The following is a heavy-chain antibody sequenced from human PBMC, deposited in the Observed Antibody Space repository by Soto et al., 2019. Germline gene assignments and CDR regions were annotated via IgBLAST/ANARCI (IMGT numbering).Heavy chain of an antibody. Sequence: EVQLLESGGGLVQPGGSLRLSCAASGFTFSSSTMTWVRQAPGQGLEYISSISGSGDSTTYADSVKGRFTISRDNSKSTLFLQMNSLRAEDTAVYHCAKTPPQAPFDSWGQGTLVTVSS. CDR2: ISGSGDST. J-gene: IGHJ4*02. CDR3: AKTPPQAPFDS. CDR1: GFTFSSST. V-gene: IGHV3-23*01.